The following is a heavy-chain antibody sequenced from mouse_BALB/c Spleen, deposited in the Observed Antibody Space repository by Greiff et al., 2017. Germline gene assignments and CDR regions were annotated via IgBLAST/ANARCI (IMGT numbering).Heavy chain of an antibody. V-gene: IGHV1-4*01. CDR1: GYTFTSYT. Sequence: QVQLKESGAELARPGASVKMSCKASGYTFTSYTMHWVKQRPGQGLEWIGYINPSSGYTNYNQKFKDKATLTADKSSSTAYMQLSSLTSEDSAVYYCARWDYRYDRYFDVWGAGTTVTVAS. D-gene: IGHD2-14*01. J-gene: IGHJ1*01. CDR3: ARWDYRYDRYFDV. CDR2: INPSSGYT.